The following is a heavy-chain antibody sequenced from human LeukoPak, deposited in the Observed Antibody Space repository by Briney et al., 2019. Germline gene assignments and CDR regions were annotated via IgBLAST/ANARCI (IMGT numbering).Heavy chain of an antibody. D-gene: IGHD3-3*01. CDR1: GGSFSGYY. CDR2: INHSGST. V-gene: IGHV4-34*01. CDR3: ARGAAFWSGYFDY. J-gene: IGHJ4*02. Sequence: PSETLSLTCAVYGGSFSGYYWSWIRQPPGKGLEWIGEINHSGSTNYNPSLKSRVTISVDTSKNQFSLKLSSVTAADTAVYYCARGAAFWSGYFDYWDQGTLVTVSS.